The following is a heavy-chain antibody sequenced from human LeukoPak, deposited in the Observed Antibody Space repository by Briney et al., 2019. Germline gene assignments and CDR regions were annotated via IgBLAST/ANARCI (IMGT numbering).Heavy chain of an antibody. Sequence: GGSLRLSCTASGFTFSDYYMTWIRQAPGKGLEWVSAISGSGGSTYYADSVKGRFTISRDNSKNTLYLQMNSLRAEDTAVYYCAKDRIAAAGPHYFDYWGQGTLVTVSS. CDR3: AKDRIAAAGPHYFDY. CDR1: GFTFSDYY. J-gene: IGHJ4*02. CDR2: ISGSGGST. V-gene: IGHV3-23*01. D-gene: IGHD6-13*01.